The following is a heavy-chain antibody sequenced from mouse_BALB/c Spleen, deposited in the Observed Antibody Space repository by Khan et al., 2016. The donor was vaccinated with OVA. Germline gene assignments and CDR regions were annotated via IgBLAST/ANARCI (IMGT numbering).Heavy chain of an antibody. CDR3: ARDGNYMDY. CDR1: GYSLTSGYS. Sequence: EVQLQESGPDLVKPSQSLSLTCTVTGYSLTSGYSWHWIRQFPGNKLEWMAYIYFSGSINYNPSLKSRISVTRDTSKNQFFLQLNSVTTADTATYYCARDGNYMDYWGQGTSVTVSS. D-gene: IGHD2-1*01. J-gene: IGHJ4*01. V-gene: IGHV3-1*02. CDR2: IYFSGSI.